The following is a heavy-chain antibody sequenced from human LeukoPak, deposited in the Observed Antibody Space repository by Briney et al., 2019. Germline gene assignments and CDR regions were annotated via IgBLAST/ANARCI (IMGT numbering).Heavy chain of an antibody. J-gene: IGHJ4*02. CDR1: GFTVSSNY. CDR3: ATLRGGAWTHEFDY. Sequence: GGSLRLSCAASGFTVSSNYMSWVRQAPGKGLEWVSVIYSGGSTYYADSVKGRFTISRDNSKNTLYLQMNSLRAEDTAVYYCATLRGGAWTHEFDYWGQGTLVTVSS. CDR2: IYSGGST. V-gene: IGHV3-66*01. D-gene: IGHD2-21*01.